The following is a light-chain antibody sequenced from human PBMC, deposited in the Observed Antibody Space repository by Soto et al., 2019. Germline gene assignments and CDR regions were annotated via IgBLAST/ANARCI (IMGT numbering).Light chain of an antibody. CDR2: DAS. J-gene: IGKJ4*01. CDR3: QQYNSHLLT. CDR1: QSISSW. V-gene: IGKV1-5*01. Sequence: DIQMTQSPSTLSASVGDRVTITCRAIQSISSWLAWYQQKPGKAPKLLIYDASRLASGALSRFSGSGSGTDARLPISMVLRYHISPHYGQQYNSHLLTCGGGTKVEIK.